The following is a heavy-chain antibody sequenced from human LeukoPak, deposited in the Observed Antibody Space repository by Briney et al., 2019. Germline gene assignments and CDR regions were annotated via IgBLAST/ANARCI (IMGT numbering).Heavy chain of an antibody. CDR1: GFTFSSYP. J-gene: IGHJ6*03. Sequence: GGSLRLSCAASGFTFSSYPIHWVRQAPGKGLEWVALISYDGSDKYYADSVKGRFTISRDNSKNTLYLQMNSLRAEDTSVYHCTRGPSRSSGYYYYYYMDVWGKGATVTVSS. D-gene: IGHD6-6*01. CDR2: ISYDGSDK. CDR3: TRGPSRSSGYYYYYYMDV. V-gene: IGHV3-30*01.